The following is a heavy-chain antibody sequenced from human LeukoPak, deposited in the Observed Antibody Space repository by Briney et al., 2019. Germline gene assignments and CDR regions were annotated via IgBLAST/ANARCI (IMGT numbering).Heavy chain of an antibody. V-gene: IGHV4-39*01. CDR3: ARSVRGVISRSYFDY. J-gene: IGHJ4*02. Sequence: SETMSHTCTVSGGSISSGSYYWGWIGQPPGKGLEWIGSIYYSGSTYYNPSLKSRVTISVDTSKNQFSLKLSSVTAADTAVYYCARSVRGVISRSYFDYWGQGTLVTVSS. CDR2: IYYSGST. CDR1: GGSISSGSYY. D-gene: IGHD3-10*01.